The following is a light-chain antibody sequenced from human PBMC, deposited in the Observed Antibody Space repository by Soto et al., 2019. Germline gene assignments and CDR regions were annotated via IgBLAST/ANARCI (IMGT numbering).Light chain of an antibody. CDR3: QQSYSTPWT. CDR1: QGIRIF. J-gene: IGKJ1*01. CDR2: AAS. V-gene: IGKV1-39*01. Sequence: DIQLTQSPSILSASVGDRVTITCRASQGIRIFLAWYQQHPGKAPKLLIYAASSLQSGVPSRFSGSGSGTDFTLTISSLQPEDFATYYCQQSYSTPWTFGQGTKVDI.